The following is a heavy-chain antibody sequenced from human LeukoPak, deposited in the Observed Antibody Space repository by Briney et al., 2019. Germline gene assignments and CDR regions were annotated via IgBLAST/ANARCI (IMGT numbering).Heavy chain of an antibody. CDR2: INPNSGGT. D-gene: IGHD6-19*01. CDR1: GYTFTDYF. CDR3: ARTASGWGFDD. Sequence: ASVKVSCKASGYTFTDYFMHWARRAPGQGLEWMGWINPNSGGTNYAQKFKGRVTMTRDTSISTAYMELSSLRADATAVYYCARTASGWGFDDWGQGTLVTVSS. V-gene: IGHV1-2*02. J-gene: IGHJ4*02.